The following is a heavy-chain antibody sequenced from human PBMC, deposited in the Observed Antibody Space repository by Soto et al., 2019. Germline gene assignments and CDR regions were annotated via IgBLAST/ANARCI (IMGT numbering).Heavy chain of an antibody. CDR1: GGSISSYY. CDR2: IYYGGST. Sequence: SETLSLTCTVSGGSISSYYWSWIRQPPGKGLEWIGYIYYGGSTNYNPSLKSRVTISVDTSKNQFSLKLSSGTAADTAVYYCARGGGGLVVPAATFDYWGQGTLVTVSS. V-gene: IGHV4-59*01. J-gene: IGHJ4*02. CDR3: ARGGGGLVVPAATFDY. D-gene: IGHD2-2*01.